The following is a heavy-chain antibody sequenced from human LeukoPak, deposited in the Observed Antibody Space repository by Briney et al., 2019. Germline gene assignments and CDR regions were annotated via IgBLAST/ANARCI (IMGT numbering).Heavy chain of an antibody. CDR1: GGSISSYY. Sequence: PSETLSLTCTVSGGSISSYYWSWIRQPAGKGLEWIGRIYTSGSTNYNPSLKSRVTMSVDTSKNQFSLKLSSVTAADTAVYYCARDKGGSGSYYNDWFDPWGQGTLVTVSS. D-gene: IGHD3-10*01. CDR2: IYTSGST. J-gene: IGHJ5*02. V-gene: IGHV4-4*07. CDR3: ARDKGGSGSYYNDWFDP.